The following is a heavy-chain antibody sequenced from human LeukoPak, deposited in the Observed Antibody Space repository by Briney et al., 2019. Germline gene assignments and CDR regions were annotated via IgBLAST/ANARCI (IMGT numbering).Heavy chain of an antibody. D-gene: IGHD3-22*01. Sequence: GGSLRLSCAASGFTVSSNYMSWVRQAPGKGLEWVSVIYSGGSTYYAGSVKGRFTISRDNSKNTLYLQMNSLRAEDTAVYYCARVQDSSGLNWFDPWGQGTLVTVSS. V-gene: IGHV3-53*01. J-gene: IGHJ5*02. CDR3: ARVQDSSGLNWFDP. CDR1: GFTVSSNY. CDR2: IYSGGST.